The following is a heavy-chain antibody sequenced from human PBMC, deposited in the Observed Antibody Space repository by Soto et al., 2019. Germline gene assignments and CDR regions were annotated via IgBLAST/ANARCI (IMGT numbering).Heavy chain of an antibody. CDR3: ARAGIAVAGNDAFDI. D-gene: IGHD6-19*01. V-gene: IGHV1-18*01. CDR1: GYTFTSYG. CDR2: ISAYNGNT. J-gene: IGHJ3*02. Sequence: ASVKVSCQASGYTFTSYGIIWVRQAPGQGLEWMGWISAYNGNTNYAQKLQGRVTMTTDTSTSTAYMELRSLRSDDTAVYYCARAGIAVAGNDAFDIWGQGTMVTVSS.